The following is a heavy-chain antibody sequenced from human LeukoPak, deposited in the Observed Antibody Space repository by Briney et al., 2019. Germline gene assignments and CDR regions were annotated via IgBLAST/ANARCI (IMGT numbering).Heavy chain of an antibody. J-gene: IGHJ4*02. V-gene: IGHV3-33*01. CDR2: IWYDGGNK. Sequence: SGGFLRLSCAASGFTFSSYGMHWVRQAPGKGLEWVAVIWYDGGNKYYADSVKGRFTISRDNSKNTLYLQMNSLRAEDTAVYYCASIIGRSSNEDYWGQGTLVTVSS. CDR1: GFTFSSYG. CDR3: ASIIGRSSNEDY. D-gene: IGHD6-13*01.